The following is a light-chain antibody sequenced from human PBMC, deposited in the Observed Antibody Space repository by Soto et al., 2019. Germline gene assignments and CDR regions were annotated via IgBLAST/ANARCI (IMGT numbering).Light chain of an antibody. V-gene: IGKV3-11*01. CDR3: QQRSNWPYT. CDR1: QSVSSY. Sequence: EIVLTQSPATLSLSPGERATLSCRASQSVSSYLAWYQQKPGQAPRLLIYEASNRATGIPARFSGSGSGTDFTLTISILESEEFAVYYCQQRSNWPYTFGQGTKLEIK. CDR2: EAS. J-gene: IGKJ2*01.